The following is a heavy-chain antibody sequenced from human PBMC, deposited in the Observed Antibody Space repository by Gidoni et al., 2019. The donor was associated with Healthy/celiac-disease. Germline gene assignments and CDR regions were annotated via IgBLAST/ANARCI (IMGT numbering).Heavy chain of an antibody. CDR1: GFTFDDYA. Sequence: EVQLVESGGGLVQPGRSLRLSCAASGFTFDDYAMHWVRQAPGKGLEWVSGIRWNSGSIGYADSVKGRFTISRDNAKNSLYLQMNSLRAEDTALYYCAKDIRWLQPSYFDYWGQGTLVTVSS. V-gene: IGHV3-9*01. CDR3: AKDIRWLQPSYFDY. D-gene: IGHD5-12*01. CDR2: IRWNSGSI. J-gene: IGHJ4*02.